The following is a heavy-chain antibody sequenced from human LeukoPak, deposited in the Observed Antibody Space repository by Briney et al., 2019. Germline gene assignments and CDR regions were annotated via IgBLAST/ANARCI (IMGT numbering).Heavy chain of an antibody. V-gene: IGHV3-20*04. D-gene: IGHD3-3*01. Sequence: GGPLRLSCAASGFTFDDYGMSWVRQAPGKGLEWVSGINWNGGSTGYADSVKGRFTISRDNAKNSLYLQMNSLRAEDTALYYCARATIFGVVGYYYYMDVWGKGTTVTVSS. CDR1: GFTFDDYG. CDR2: INWNGGST. J-gene: IGHJ6*03. CDR3: ARATIFGVVGYYYYMDV.